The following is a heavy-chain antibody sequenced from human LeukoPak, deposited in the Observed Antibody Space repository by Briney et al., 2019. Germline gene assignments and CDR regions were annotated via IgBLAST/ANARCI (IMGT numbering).Heavy chain of an antibody. D-gene: IGHD2-15*01. Sequence: GGSLRLSCAATGFTFSSYAMSWVRQAPGKGLEWVSAISDSGGSTYYADSVKGRFTISRDNSKNTLYLHMNSLRAEDTAVYYCARVRYCSGGSCYFYNAMDVWGQGTTVTVSS. CDR3: ARVRYCSGGSCYFYNAMDV. J-gene: IGHJ6*02. CDR2: ISDSGGST. V-gene: IGHV3-23*01. CDR1: GFTFSSYA.